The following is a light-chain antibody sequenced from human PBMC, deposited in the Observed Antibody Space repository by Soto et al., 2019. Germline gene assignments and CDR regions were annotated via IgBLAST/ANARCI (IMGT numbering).Light chain of an antibody. J-gene: IGKJ5*01. CDR3: QQYYGSPGIT. V-gene: IGKV3-20*01. CDR2: GAS. CDR1: QSVSSNY. Sequence: EIVLTQSPGTLSLSPGERATLSGRTSQSVSSNYLAWYQQKPGQAPRLLIYGASSRATDIPDRFSGSGSGTDFTLTISRLEPEDFAVYYCQQYYGSPGITFGQGTRLEIK.